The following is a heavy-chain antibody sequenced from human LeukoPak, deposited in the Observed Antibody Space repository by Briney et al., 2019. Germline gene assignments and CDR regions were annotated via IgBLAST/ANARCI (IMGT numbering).Heavy chain of an antibody. D-gene: IGHD2-21*02. Sequence: GGSLRLSCAASGFTFSSYAMSWVRQAPGKGQEWVSAISGSGGSTYYADSVKGRFTISRDNSKNTLYLQMNSLRAEDTAVYYCATRGVIVVVTAIRDNWGQGTLVTVSS. CDR3: ATRGVIVVVTAIRDN. V-gene: IGHV3-23*01. J-gene: IGHJ4*02. CDR1: GFTFSSYA. CDR2: ISGSGGST.